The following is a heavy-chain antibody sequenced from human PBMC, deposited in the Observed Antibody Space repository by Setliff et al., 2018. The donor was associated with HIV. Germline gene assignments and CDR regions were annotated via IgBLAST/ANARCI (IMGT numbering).Heavy chain of an antibody. J-gene: IGHJ4*02. CDR2: IYYSGST. V-gene: IGHV4-61*08. Sequence: SETLSLTCTVSGGSISSGDYYWSWIRQHPGKGLEWIGYIYYSGSTYYNPSLRSRVTISMDTSKNQFSLKLNSVTAADTAVYYCARAMGGSRTDFDYWGQGTLVTVSS. CDR1: GGSISSGDYY. D-gene: IGHD1-26*01. CDR3: ARAMGGSRTDFDY.